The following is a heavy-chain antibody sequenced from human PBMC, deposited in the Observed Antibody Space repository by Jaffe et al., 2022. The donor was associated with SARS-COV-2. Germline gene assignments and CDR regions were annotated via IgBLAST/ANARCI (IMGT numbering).Heavy chain of an antibody. CDR2: INSDGSST. CDR3: ARGEVDTAMVYWYFDL. CDR1: GFTFSSYW. D-gene: IGHD5-18*01. Sequence: EVQLVESGGGLVQPGGSLRLSCAASGFTFSSYWMHWVRQAPGKGLVWVSRINSDGSSTSYADSVKGRFTISRDNAKNTLYLQMNSLRAEDTAVYYCARGEVDTAMVYWYFDLWGRGTLVTVSS. J-gene: IGHJ2*01. V-gene: IGHV3-74*01.